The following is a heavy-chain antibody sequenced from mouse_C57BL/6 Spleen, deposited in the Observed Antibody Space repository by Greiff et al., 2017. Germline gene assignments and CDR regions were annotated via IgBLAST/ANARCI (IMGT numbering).Heavy chain of an antibody. Sequence: LQQSGPELVKPGASVKIPCKASGYTFTDYNMDWVKQSHGKSLEWIGDINPNNGGTIYNQKFKGKATLTVDKSSSTAYMELRSLTSEGTAVYYCARPLLYYGSRYFDVWGTGTTVTVSS. CDR3: ARPLLYYGSRYFDV. CDR1: GYTFTDYN. CDR2: INPNNGGT. V-gene: IGHV1-18*01. D-gene: IGHD1-1*01. J-gene: IGHJ1*03.